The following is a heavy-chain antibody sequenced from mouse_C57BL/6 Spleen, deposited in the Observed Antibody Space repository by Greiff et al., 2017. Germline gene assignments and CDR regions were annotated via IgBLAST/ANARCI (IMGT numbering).Heavy chain of an antibody. V-gene: IGHV5-9-1*02. Sequence: EVQLVESGAGLVKPGGSLKLSCAASGFTFSSYAMSWVRQTPEKRLEWVAYISSGGDYIYYAETVKGRFTISRDNARNTLYLQMSSLKSEDTAMYYCTRGNTTVGFAYWGQGTLVTVSA. CDR2: ISSGGDYI. CDR1: GFTFSSYA. D-gene: IGHD1-1*01. CDR3: TRGNTTVGFAY. J-gene: IGHJ3*01.